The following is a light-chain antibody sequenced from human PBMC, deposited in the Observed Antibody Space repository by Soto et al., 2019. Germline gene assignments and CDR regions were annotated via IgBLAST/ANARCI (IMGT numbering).Light chain of an antibody. V-gene: IGLV2-14*01. Sequence: QSVLTQPASVSGSPGQSITISCTGTSSDVGGYNYVSWYQQHPGKAPKLMIYDVSNRPSGVSNRFSGSKSGNTASLTISGLQAEDEADYYCSSYASSNPPHVAFGGGTKLTVL. CDR3: SSYASSNPPHVA. CDR2: DVS. CDR1: SSDVGGYNY. J-gene: IGLJ2*01.